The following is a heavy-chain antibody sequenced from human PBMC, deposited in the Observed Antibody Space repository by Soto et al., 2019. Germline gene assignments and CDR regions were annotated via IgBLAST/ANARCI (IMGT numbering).Heavy chain of an antibody. Sequence: GGSLSLSCAASGITVSTNYMSWVRQAPGKGLEWVSIIYSGGTTYYADSVKGRFTISRDNSKNTLSLQMNSLRAEDTAVYYCASDQHSEPWPYYYGLDVWGHGTTVTVSS. CDR1: GITVSTNY. CDR2: IYSGGTT. V-gene: IGHV3-53*01. J-gene: IGHJ6*02. D-gene: IGHD6-19*01. CDR3: ASDQHSEPWPYYYGLDV.